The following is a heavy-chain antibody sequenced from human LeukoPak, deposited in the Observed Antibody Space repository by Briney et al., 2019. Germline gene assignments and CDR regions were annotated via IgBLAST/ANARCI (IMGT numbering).Heavy chain of an antibody. Sequence: ASVKVSCKASGYTLTGYYMHWVRQAPGQGLEWMRWINPNSGGTNYTQKFQGRVTMTRDTSINTAYMELSRLESDDSAVYYCAREGAGRNDYWGQGTLVTASS. CDR3: AREGAGRNDY. D-gene: IGHD1-1*01. V-gene: IGHV1-2*02. J-gene: IGHJ4*02. CDR2: INPNSGGT. CDR1: GYTLTGYY.